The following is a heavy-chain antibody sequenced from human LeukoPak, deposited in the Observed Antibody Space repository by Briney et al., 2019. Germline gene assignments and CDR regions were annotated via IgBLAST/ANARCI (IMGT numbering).Heavy chain of an antibody. Sequence: PSETLSLTCTVSGGSISSSSYYWGWIRQPPGKGLEWIGSIYYSGSTYYNPSLKSRVTISVDTSKNQFSLKLSSVTAADTAIYYCARDNYGSGSYAKFNWFDPWGQGTLVTVSS. J-gene: IGHJ5*02. CDR1: GGSISSSSYY. V-gene: IGHV4-39*07. CDR2: IYYSGST. CDR3: ARDNYGSGSYAKFNWFDP. D-gene: IGHD3-10*01.